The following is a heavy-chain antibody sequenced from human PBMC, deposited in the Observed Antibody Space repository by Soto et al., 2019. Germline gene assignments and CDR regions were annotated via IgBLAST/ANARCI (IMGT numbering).Heavy chain of an antibody. V-gene: IGHV3-23*01. D-gene: IGHD6-6*01. CDR1: GFTFSTYA. CDR3: AKNWDTTSSSSSH. Sequence: EVLLLESGGGLVQPGGSLRLSCAASGFTFSTYAMSWVRQAPGKGLEWVSAISGTGGSTYYADSVKGRFTISRDNSKNTLYLQRNSLRAEYTAVYYCAKNWDTTSSSSSHWGQGTLVTVSS. J-gene: IGHJ4*02. CDR2: ISGTGGST.